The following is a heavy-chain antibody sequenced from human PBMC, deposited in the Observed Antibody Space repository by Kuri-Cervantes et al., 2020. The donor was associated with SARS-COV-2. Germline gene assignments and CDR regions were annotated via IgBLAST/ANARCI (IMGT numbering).Heavy chain of an antibody. D-gene: IGHD2-8*01. J-gene: IGHJ4*02. CDR3: ARDDCTNGVCWIDY. CDR1: GGAFSSYA. Sequence: SVKVSCKASGGAFSSYAISWVRQAPGQGLEWMGRIIPILGIANYAQKFQGRVTITADKSTSTAYMELSSLRSEDTAVYYCARDDCTNGVCWIDYWGQGTLVTVSS. CDR2: IIPILGIA. V-gene: IGHV1-69*04.